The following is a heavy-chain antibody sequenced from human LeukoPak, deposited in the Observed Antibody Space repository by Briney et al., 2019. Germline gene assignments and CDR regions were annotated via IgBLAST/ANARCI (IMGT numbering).Heavy chain of an antibody. J-gene: IGHJ6*03. CDR3: AKGEGWQQPYYYYMDV. CDR1: GFTFSTYF. Sequence: GGSLRLSCAASGFTFSTYFVHWVRLAPGKGLDWMAVISYDGTKKYYADSVKGRFTISRDNSKNTLYLQMNSLRAEDTAVYYCAKGEGWQQPYYYYMDVWGKGTTVTVSS. V-gene: IGHV3-30*04. D-gene: IGHD6-13*01. CDR2: ISYDGTKK.